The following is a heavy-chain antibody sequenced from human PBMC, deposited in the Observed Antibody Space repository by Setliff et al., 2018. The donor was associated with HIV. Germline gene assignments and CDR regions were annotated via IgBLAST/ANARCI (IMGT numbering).Heavy chain of an antibody. D-gene: IGHD4-17*01. V-gene: IGHV4-38-2*01. CDR2: IYHSGST. J-gene: IGHJ4*02. CDR1: GHSITSDYQ. Sequence: SETLSLTCAVSGHSITSDYQWGWIRQPPGKGLEWIGSIYHSGSTYYNPSLKSRVTISVDTTKSQISLKLISVTAADTAVFYCVRVDYGDYDFDYWGQGTLVTVSS. CDR3: VRVDYGDYDFDY.